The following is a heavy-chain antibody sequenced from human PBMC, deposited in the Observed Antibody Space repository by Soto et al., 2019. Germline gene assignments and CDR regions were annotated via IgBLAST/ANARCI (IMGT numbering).Heavy chain of an antibody. CDR3: TTDPIVVVPAAPHDAFDI. D-gene: IGHD2-2*01. V-gene: IGHV3-15*01. CDR1: GFTFSNAW. J-gene: IGHJ3*02. CDR2: IKSKTDGGTT. Sequence: EVQLVESGGGLVKPGGSLRLSCAASGFTFSNAWMSWVRQAPGKGLEWVGRIKSKTDGGTTDYAAPVKGRFTISRDDSKNTLYLEMNSLNTEDTAVYYCTTDPIVVVPAAPHDAFDIWGQGTMVTVSS.